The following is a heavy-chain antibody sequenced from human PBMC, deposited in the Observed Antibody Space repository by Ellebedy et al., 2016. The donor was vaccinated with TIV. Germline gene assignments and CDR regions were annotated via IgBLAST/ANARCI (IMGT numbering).Heavy chain of an antibody. D-gene: IGHD3-22*01. J-gene: IGHJ4*02. Sequence: MPSETLSLTCAVSGDSIISSGYYWGWLRQSPGQGLEWLGSIYFGGSTFYNPSLKSRVTISVDTSKNQFSLNLNSVTAAGTAIYYCAREVGRRNGYSYWGQGTLVTVSS. V-gene: IGHV4-39*07. CDR1: GDSIISSGYY. CDR3: AREVGRRNGYSY. CDR2: IYFGGST.